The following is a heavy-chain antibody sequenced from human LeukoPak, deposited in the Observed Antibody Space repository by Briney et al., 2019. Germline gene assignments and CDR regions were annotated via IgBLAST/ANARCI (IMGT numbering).Heavy chain of an antibody. CDR2: MCGTAGCT. CDR3: AKDRPNFHENSGHYYRRDGDS. D-gene: IGHD3-22*01. CDR1: GFTSYMYA. V-gene: IGHV3-23*01. J-gene: IGHJ5*01. Sequence: GGSLRLSCQASGFTSYMYAMSWVRQAPGKGLEWVASMCGTAGCTFYPDSVKGRFTISRDNSKNVLYLRMNSLTAEDTAIYYCAKDRPNFHENSGHYYRRDGDSWGQGTLVTVSS.